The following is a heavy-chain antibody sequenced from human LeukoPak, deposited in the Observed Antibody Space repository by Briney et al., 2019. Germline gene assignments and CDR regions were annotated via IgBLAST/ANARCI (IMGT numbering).Heavy chain of an antibody. CDR3: AREGSGTSSPMAY. Sequence: ASVRVSCKASGGSFSTYAVSWVRQAPGQGLEWMGRIYPMLGVDNYAQRFQGRVTITADKSTGTAYMELNSLTSEDTAVYYCAREGSGTSSPMAYWGQGTLITFSS. J-gene: IGHJ4*02. CDR2: IYPMLGVD. D-gene: IGHD1-14*01. V-gene: IGHV1-69*04. CDR1: GGSFSTYA.